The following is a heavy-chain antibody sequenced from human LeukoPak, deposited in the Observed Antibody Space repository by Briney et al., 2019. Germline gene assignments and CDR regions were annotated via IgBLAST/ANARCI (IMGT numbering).Heavy chain of an antibody. CDR2: VNPDGSDK. CDR3: ASDGPRFGESHWFDP. J-gene: IGHJ5*02. D-gene: IGHD3-10*01. CDR1: GFTFSSSW. Sequence: GGSLRLSCAASGFTFSSSWMSWVRQAPGKGLEWVTNVNPDGSDKYYLDSVKGRFTISRDNAKNSLYLQMNSLRVDDTAVYYCASDGPRFGESHWFDPWGQGTLVTVSS. V-gene: IGHV3-7*01.